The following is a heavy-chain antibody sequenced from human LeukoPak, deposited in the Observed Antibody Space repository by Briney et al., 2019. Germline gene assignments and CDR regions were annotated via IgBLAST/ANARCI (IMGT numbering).Heavy chain of an antibody. J-gene: IGHJ4*02. Sequence: APVKVSCKASGGTFSSYAISWVRQAPGQGLEWMGGIIPIFGTANYAQKFQGRVTITADESTSTAYMELSSLRSEDTAVYYCALSYSSGWYVFDYWGQGTLVTVSS. CDR3: ALSYSSGWYVFDY. D-gene: IGHD6-19*01. V-gene: IGHV1-69*13. CDR1: GGTFSSYA. CDR2: IIPIFGTA.